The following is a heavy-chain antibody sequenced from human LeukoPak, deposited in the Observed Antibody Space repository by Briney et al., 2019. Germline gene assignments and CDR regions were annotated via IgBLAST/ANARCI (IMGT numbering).Heavy chain of an antibody. D-gene: IGHD3-16*01. CDR2: IHHSGGT. CDR1: GASVSRNW. V-gene: IGHV4-4*02. Sequence: SGTLSLTCTVSGASVSRNWWSWVRQPPGKGLEWIGEIHHSGGTNYNPSLKSRVTMSLDNSNNHFSLKLSSVTAADTAVYYCARDRGDYSYAYDYRGQGTLVTVSS. J-gene: IGHJ4*02. CDR3: ARDRGDYSYAYDY.